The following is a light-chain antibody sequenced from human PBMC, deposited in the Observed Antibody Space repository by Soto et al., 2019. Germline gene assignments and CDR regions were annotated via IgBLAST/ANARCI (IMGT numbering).Light chain of an antibody. V-gene: IGKV3-20*01. CDR1: QSVSSSY. J-gene: IGKJ5*01. CDR3: QQYGGSPVT. CDR2: GAS. Sequence: EIVLTQSPGTLSLSPGERATLSCRASQSVSSSYLSWYQQKPGQAPRLLIYGASSRATGIPDRFSGSGSGTVFTLTISRLEPEDFAVYYCQQYGGSPVTFGQGTRLENK.